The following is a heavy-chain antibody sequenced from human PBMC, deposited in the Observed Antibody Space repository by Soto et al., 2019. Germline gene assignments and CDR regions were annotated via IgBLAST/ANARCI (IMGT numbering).Heavy chain of an antibody. CDR3: ARGVAVAGKTILDY. D-gene: IGHD6-19*01. Sequence: PSETLSLTCAVYGGSFSGYYWSWIRQPPGKGLEWIGEINHSGSTNYNPSLKSRVTISVDTSKNQFSLRLSSVTAADTAVYYCARGVAVAGKTILDYWGQGTLVTVS. J-gene: IGHJ4*02. V-gene: IGHV4-34*01. CDR2: INHSGST. CDR1: GGSFSGYY.